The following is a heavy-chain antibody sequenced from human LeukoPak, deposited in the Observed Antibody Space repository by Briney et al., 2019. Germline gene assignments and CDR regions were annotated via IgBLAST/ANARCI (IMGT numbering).Heavy chain of an antibody. Sequence: GGSLRLSCAASGFTFSSYGMHWVRQAPGKGLEWVAFIRYDGSNKYYADSVKGRFTISRDNSKNTLYLQMNSLRAEDTAVYYCAKDPPTSGYLGSVLRDYWGLGTLVTVSS. J-gene: IGHJ4*02. CDR1: GFTFSSYG. V-gene: IGHV3-30*02. CDR2: IRYDGSNK. D-gene: IGHD3-3*01. CDR3: AKDPPTSGYLGSVLRDY.